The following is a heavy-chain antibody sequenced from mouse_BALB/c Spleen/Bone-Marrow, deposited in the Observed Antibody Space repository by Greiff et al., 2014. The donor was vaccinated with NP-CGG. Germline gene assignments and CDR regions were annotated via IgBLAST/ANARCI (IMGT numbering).Heavy chain of an antibody. J-gene: IGHJ2*02. Sequence: EVQLQQSGPELVRPGALVKLSCKASGFNIKDYYMHWVKQRPEQGLEWIGWIDPENGSTKYDTKFPGKAIITADTSSNTSYLQPSSLPSEDAAVYSCFRWVYYGSSYFDYWGQGTSLTVSS. V-gene: IGHV14-1*02. CDR2: IDPENGST. D-gene: IGHD1-1*01. CDR1: GFNIKDYY. CDR3: FRWVYYGSSYFDY.